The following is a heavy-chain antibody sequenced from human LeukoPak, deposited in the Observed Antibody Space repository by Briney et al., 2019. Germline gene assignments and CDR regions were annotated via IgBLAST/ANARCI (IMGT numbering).Heavy chain of an antibody. Sequence: GGSLRLSCAASGFTFNYAWMSWVRQVPGKGLEWVGQTVSEIDGGTTDYATPVKGRFTISRDDSKSTLYLQMNSLKIEDTAVYYCTTDEDWNYARKDIWGQGATVIVSS. CDR2: TVSEIDGGTT. CDR1: GFTFNYAW. V-gene: IGHV3-15*04. D-gene: IGHD1-7*01. J-gene: IGHJ6*02. CDR3: TTDEDWNYARKDI.